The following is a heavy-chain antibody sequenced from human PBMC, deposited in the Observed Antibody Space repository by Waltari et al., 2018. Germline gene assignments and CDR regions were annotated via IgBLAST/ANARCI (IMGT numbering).Heavy chain of an antibody. J-gene: IGHJ4*02. Sequence: EVQLVESGGNLIQPGGSLRLSCAASGFTVRTHFISWVRQAPGKGLEWVSIIYSGGNTYYAGSVKGRFTISRDNSKNTLYLQMNSLRAEDTAVYYCAKGAMDYDSTEDYFDYWGQGTLVTVSS. CDR1: GFTVRTHF. CDR2: IYSGGNT. CDR3: AKGAMDYDSTEDYFDY. D-gene: IGHD3-22*01. V-gene: IGHV3-66*03.